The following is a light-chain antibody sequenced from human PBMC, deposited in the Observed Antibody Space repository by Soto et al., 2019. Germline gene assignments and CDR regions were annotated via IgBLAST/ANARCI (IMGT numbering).Light chain of an antibody. CDR1: QSVSSY. Sequence: EVVMTQSPATLSLSPGERATLSCRASQSVSSYLAWYQQKPGQAPRLLIYGTSTRATGIPVRFSGSGSGTDFTLTISSLQPEEFAVYFCHQDFNLPWTFGQGTKVDIK. CDR3: HQDFNLPWT. CDR2: GTS. J-gene: IGKJ1*01. V-gene: IGKV3D-15*02.